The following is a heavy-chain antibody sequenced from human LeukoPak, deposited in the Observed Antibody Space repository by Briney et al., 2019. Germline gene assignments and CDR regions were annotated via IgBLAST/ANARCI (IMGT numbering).Heavy chain of an antibody. V-gene: IGHV4-30-4*01. CDR1: GGSISSGDYY. J-gene: IGHJ6*02. CDR2: IYYSGST. CDR3: ARDHHCSSTSCFSSWYYYGMDV. D-gene: IGHD2-2*01. Sequence: SQTLSLTCTVSGGSISSGDYYWSWIRQPPGKGLEWIGYIYYSGSTYYNPSLKNRVTISVDTSKNQFSPKLSSVTAADTAVYYCARDHHCSSTSCFSSWYYYGMDVWGQGTTVTVS.